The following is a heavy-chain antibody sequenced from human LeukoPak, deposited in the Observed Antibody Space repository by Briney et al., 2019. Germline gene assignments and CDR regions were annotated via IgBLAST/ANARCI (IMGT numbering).Heavy chain of an antibody. J-gene: IGHJ6*03. CDR2: IYTSGST. V-gene: IGHV4-61*02. CDR1: GGSISSGSYY. D-gene: IGHD3-9*01. Sequence: PSETLSLTCTVSGGSISSGSYYWSWIRQPAGKGLEWIGRIYTSGSTNYNPSLKSRVTISVDTSKNQFSLKLSSVTAADTAVYYCARGWYDILTGYHYYYMDVXGKGTTVTVSS. CDR3: ARGWYDILTGYHYYYMDV.